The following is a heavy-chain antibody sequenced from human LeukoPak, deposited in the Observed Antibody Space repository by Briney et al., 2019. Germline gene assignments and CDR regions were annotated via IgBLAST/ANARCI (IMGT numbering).Heavy chain of an antibody. V-gene: IGHV1-46*01. Sequence: GASVKVSFKASGYTFTSYYMHWVRQAPGQGLEWMGIINPSGGSTSYAQKFQGRVTMTRDTSTSTVYMELSSLRSEDTAVYYCARVLGHDGDYGYWGQGTLVTVSS. CDR2: INPSGGST. D-gene: IGHD4-17*01. J-gene: IGHJ4*02. CDR3: ARVLGHDGDYGY. CDR1: GYTFTSYY.